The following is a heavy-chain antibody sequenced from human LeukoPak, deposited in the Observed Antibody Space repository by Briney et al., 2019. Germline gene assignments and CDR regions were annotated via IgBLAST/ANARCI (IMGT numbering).Heavy chain of an antibody. CDR3: AKEGGTGTRFDY. J-gene: IGHJ4*02. CDR2: ISGSGTGK. Sequence: GGSLRLSCAASGFTFSSSAMSWVRRAPGKGLYWVSAISGSGTGKYYADSVKGRFTISRANSKNTLDLQMKIMGADTTAVYSLAKEGGTGTRFDYWGQGTLVTVCS. CDR1: GFTFSSSA. D-gene: IGHD1/OR15-1a*01. V-gene: IGHV3-23*01.